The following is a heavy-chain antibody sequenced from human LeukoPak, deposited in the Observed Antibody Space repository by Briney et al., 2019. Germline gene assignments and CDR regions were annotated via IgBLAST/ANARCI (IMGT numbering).Heavy chain of an antibody. V-gene: IGHV5-51*01. J-gene: IGHJ4*02. CDR3: ARRHYYYDRSGFYYYFDT. D-gene: IGHD3-22*01. Sequence: PGESLKISCKGSGYSFTSYWIGWVRQMPGKGLEWMGSIYPGDSDTRYSPSFQGQVTLSADKSISTAYLQWSSLKASDTAMYYCARRHYYYDRSGFYYYFDTWGQGTQVTVTS. CDR1: GYSFTSYW. CDR2: IYPGDSDT.